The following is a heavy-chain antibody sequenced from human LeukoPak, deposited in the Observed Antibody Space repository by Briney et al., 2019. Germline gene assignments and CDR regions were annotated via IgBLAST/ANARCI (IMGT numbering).Heavy chain of an antibody. Sequence: SETLSLTCTVSGGSISSTSYYWSWIRQPAGKGLEWIGRIYTSGSTNYNPSLKSRVTISVDTSKNQFSLKLSSVTAADTAVYYCARAQEGDAFDIWGQGTMVTVSS. CDR1: GGSISSTSYY. CDR3: ARAQEGDAFDI. J-gene: IGHJ3*02. V-gene: IGHV4-61*02. CDR2: IYTSGST.